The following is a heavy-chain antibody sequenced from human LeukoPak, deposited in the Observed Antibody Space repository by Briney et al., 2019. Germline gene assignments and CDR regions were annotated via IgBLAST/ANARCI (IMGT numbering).Heavy chain of an antibody. CDR1: GFTFSSYG. CDR2: IWYDGSNK. CDR3: ARGGSSWYGEAYYFDY. V-gene: IGHV3-33*01. Sequence: GGSLRLSCAASGFTFSSYGMHWVRQAPGKGLEWVAVIWYDGSNKYYADSVKGRFTISRDNSKNTLYLQMNSLRAEDTAVYYCARGGSSWYGEAYYFDYWGQGTLVTVSS. J-gene: IGHJ4*02. D-gene: IGHD6-13*01.